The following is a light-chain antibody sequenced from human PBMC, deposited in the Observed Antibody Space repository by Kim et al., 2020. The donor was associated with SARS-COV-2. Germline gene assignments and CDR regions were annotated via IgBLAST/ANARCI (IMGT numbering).Light chain of an antibody. CDR1: QSINRN. CDR2: GAS. V-gene: IGKV3-15*01. CDR3: QQYSDWPT. Sequence: SVAPGERAPLSCRASQSINRNLAWYQQKPGQAPRLLIYGASTRATGIPATFSGSGSGTEFTLTISSLQSEESAVYYCQQYSDWPTFGPGTKVDIK. J-gene: IGKJ3*01.